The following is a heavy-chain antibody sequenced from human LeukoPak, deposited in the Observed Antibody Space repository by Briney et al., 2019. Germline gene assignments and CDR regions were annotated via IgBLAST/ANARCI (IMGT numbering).Heavy chain of an antibody. CDR3: ARDSYDSGLEY. D-gene: IGHD3-10*01. V-gene: IGHV3-7*01. J-gene: IGHJ4*02. CDR1: GFTFSNYW. Sequence: GGSLRLSCAASGFTFSNYWMSWVRQAPGKGLEWVANIKQDRSEKYYVDSVKGRFTISRDNAKNSLYLQMNSLRAEDTAVYYCARDSYDSGLEYWGQGTLVTVSS. CDR2: IKQDRSEK.